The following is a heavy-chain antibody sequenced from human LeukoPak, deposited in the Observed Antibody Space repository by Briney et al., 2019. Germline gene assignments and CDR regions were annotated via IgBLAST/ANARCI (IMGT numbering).Heavy chain of an antibody. V-gene: IGHV3-7*01. Sequence: PGGSLRLSCVVSGFTFSSFWMTWVRQAPGKGLEWVANIKLDVSETYYVESVRGRFTISRDNTKNSLYLQMDSLRAEDTAVYYCARKGNAFDFWGQGTMVTVSS. D-gene: IGHD3-10*01. CDR2: IKLDVSET. J-gene: IGHJ3*01. CDR1: GFTFSSFW. CDR3: ARKGNAFDF.